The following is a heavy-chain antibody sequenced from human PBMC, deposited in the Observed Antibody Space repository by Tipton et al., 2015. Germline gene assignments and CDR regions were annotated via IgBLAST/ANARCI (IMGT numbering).Heavy chain of an antibody. Sequence: YISSSGSSIYYADSVKGRFTISRDNAKNSLYLQMNSLRAEDTAVYYCARVGEGRAYGDWGQGTLVTVSS. V-gene: IGHV3-11*01. CDR3: ARVGEGRAYGD. D-gene: IGHD4-17*01. CDR2: ISSSGSSI. J-gene: IGHJ4*02.